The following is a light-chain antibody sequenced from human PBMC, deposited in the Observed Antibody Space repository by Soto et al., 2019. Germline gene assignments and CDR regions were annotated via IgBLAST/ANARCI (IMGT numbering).Light chain of an antibody. V-gene: IGKV3D-20*02. CDR2: DTS. CDR3: QQRTNWRIT. CDR1: RSVSSSY. Sequence: EIVLTESPGTLSLSPGERATLSCRASRSVSSSYLAWYQQKPGQAPRLLIYDTSNRATDIPPRFSGSGSGTDFTLTISSLEPEDFAVYYCQQRTNWRITFGQGTRLEIK. J-gene: IGKJ5*01.